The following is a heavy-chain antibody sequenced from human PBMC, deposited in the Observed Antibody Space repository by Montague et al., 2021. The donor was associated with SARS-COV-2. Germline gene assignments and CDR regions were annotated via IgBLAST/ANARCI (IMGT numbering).Heavy chain of an antibody. CDR2: IYTSGST. V-gene: IGHV4-61*02. CDR3: ARGVLRYFDWTSPFDY. D-gene: IGHD3-9*01. J-gene: IGHJ4*02. CDR1: GGSISSGSYY. Sequence: TLSLTCTVSGGSISSGSYYWSWIRQPAGKGLEWIGRIYTSGSTNYNPSLKSRVTISVDTSKNQFSLKLSSVIAADTAVYYCARGVLRYFDWTSPFDYWGQGTLVTVSS.